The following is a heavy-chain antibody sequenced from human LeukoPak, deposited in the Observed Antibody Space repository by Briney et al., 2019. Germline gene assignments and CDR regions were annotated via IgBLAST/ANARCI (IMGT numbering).Heavy chain of an antibody. Sequence: GGSLRLSCVASGFTFSTYSMNWVRQAPGKGLEWVSSISSSSGYIFYADSVKGRFTISRDNAKNSLYLQMNSLRAEDTAVYYCARCSGGSYYHSDDYWGQGTLVTVSS. CDR2: ISSSSGYI. D-gene: IGHD2-15*01. V-gene: IGHV3-21*01. J-gene: IGHJ4*02. CDR3: ARCSGGSYYHSDDY. CDR1: GFTFSTYS.